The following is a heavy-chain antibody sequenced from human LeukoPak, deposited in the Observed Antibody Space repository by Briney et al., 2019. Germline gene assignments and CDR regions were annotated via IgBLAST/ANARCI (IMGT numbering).Heavy chain of an antibody. Sequence: SETLSLTCTVSGGSISSSSYYWGWIRQPPGKGLEWIGSIYYSGSTYYNPSLKSRVTISVDTSKNQFSLKLSSVTAADTAVYYCASTMEDTFFDYWGQGTLVTVSS. J-gene: IGHJ4*02. D-gene: IGHD2-15*01. CDR1: GGSISSSSYY. CDR3: ASTMEDTFFDY. CDR2: IYYSGST. V-gene: IGHV4-39*07.